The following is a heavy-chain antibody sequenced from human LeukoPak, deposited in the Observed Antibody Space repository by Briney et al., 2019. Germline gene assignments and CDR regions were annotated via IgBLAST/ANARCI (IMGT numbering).Heavy chain of an antibody. V-gene: IGHV4-39*01. CDR3: ARHRVLSDNADY. Sequence: SETLSLTCTVSGDSISSSTYYWGWIRQPPGKGLEWIGIIYYSGSTYSNPSLQSRVSMSVDTSKNQFSLRLSSVTAADTAVYYCARHRVLSDNADYWGQGTLVTVSS. CDR1: GDSISSSTYY. CDR2: IYYSGST. J-gene: IGHJ4*02. D-gene: IGHD1-1*01.